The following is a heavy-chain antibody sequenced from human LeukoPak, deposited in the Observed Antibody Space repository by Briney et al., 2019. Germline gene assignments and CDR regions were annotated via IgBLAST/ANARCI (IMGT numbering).Heavy chain of an antibody. D-gene: IGHD6-13*01. CDR2: INHSGST. J-gene: IGHJ4*02. CDR3: ARVLYSSSWYLRY. Sequence: SETLSLTCAVYGGSFSGYYWRWIRQPPGKGLEWIGEINHSGSTNYNPSLKSRVTISVDTSKNQFALKLSSVTAADTAVYYCARVLYSSSWYLRYWGQGTLVTVSS. V-gene: IGHV4-34*01. CDR1: GGSFSGYY.